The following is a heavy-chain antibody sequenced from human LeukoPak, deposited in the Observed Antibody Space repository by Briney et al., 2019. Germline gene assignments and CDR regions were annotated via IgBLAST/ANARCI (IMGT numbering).Heavy chain of an antibody. CDR3: ARGGGDFWSGYFDY. CDR1: GGTFSSYA. Sequence: ASVKVSCKASGGTFSSYAISWVRQAPGQGLEWMGGIIPIFGTANYAQKFQGRVTITADESTSTAYIELSSLRSEDTAVYYCARGGGDFWSGYFDYWGQGTLVTVSS. V-gene: IGHV1-69*13. J-gene: IGHJ4*02. D-gene: IGHD3-3*01. CDR2: IIPIFGTA.